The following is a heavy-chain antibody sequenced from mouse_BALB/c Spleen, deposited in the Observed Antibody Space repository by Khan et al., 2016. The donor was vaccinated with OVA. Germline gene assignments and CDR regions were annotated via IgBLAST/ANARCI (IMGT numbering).Heavy chain of an antibody. V-gene: IGHV3-2*02. CDR2: ISYSGST. CDR1: GYSITSDYA. Sequence: EVQLQESGPGLVKPSQSLSLTCTVTGYSITSDYAWNWIRQFPGNKLEWMGYISYSGSTSYNPSLKSRISITRDTSKNQFFLQVHSVTTEDTATYYCARSIMANWGQGTTLTVSS. CDR3: ARSIMAN. J-gene: IGHJ2*01.